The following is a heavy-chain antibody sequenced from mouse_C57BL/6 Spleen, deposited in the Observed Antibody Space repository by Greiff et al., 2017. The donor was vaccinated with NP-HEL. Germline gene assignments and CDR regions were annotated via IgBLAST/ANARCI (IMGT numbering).Heavy chain of an antibody. CDR2: IYPSDSET. V-gene: IGHV1-61*01. CDR1: GYTFTSYW. J-gene: IGHJ3*01. Sequence: VQLQQPGAELVRPGSSVKLSCKASGYTFTSYWMDWVKQRPGQGLEWIGNIYPSDSETHYNQKFKDKATLTVDKSSSTAYMRLSSLTSEDSAVYYCARLRLQAYWGQGTLVTVSA. D-gene: IGHD3-2*02. CDR3: ARLRLQAY.